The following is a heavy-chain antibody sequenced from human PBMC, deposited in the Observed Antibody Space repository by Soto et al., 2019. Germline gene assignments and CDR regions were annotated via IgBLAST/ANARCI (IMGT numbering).Heavy chain of an antibody. CDR1: GYTFTSYG. CDR3: ARDCSGGSCYSVAFAY. Sequence: ASVKVSCKASGYTFTSYGISWVRQAPGQGLEWMGWISAYNGNTNYAQKLQGRVTMTTDTSTSTAYMELRSLRSDDTAVYYCARDCSGGSCYSVAFAYWGQGTLVTVSS. D-gene: IGHD2-15*01. V-gene: IGHV1-18*01. CDR2: ISAYNGNT. J-gene: IGHJ4*02.